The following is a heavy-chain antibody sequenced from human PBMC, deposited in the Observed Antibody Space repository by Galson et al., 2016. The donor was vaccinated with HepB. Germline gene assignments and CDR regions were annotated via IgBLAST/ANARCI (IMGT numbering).Heavy chain of an antibody. Sequence: SLRLSCAASGFTFRSYWMTWVRQAPGKGLEWVANIKQDGSEKYYVDSVKGRFTISRDNAKDSLYLQMNSLRAEDTAVYYCAKVAFGNYVATPENWFDPWGQGTLVTVSS. CDR1: GFTFRSYW. CDR2: IKQDGSEK. J-gene: IGHJ5*02. V-gene: IGHV3-7*01. CDR3: AKVAFGNYVATPENWFDP. D-gene: IGHD5-12*01.